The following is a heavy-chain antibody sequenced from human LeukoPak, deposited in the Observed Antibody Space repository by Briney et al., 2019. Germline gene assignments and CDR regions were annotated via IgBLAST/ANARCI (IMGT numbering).Heavy chain of an antibody. J-gene: IGHJ4*02. CDR1: VSSFTVCS. CDR3: ARVPYCSGGSCRDY. Sequence: ASVTLSLTSSVSSFTVCSMRWVWHPPGPGLGRMGWINSNSGGTNYTQTLQGRVTMTRDTSISTAYMELSRLSSDDTAVYYCARVPYCSGGSCRDYWGQGTLVTVSS. D-gene: IGHD2-15*01. V-gene: IGHV1-2*02. CDR2: INSNSGGT.